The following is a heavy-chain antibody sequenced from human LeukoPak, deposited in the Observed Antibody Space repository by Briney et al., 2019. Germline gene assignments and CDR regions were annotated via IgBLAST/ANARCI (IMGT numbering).Heavy chain of an antibody. J-gene: IGHJ6*03. CDR3: ARGYIGNSGRYYYYYMDV. CDR2: MCGSSRT. CDR1: DYSISSGYH. V-gene: IGHV4-38-2*01. D-gene: IGHD1-26*01. Sequence: AETLSLTCAVSDYSISSGYHWGWLRQPPEKGLECFVSMCGSSRTYYSPALKGRVTMSGDSSKNAFSLHLSSVTAADTAVYYCARGYIGNSGRYYYYYMDVCGKGTTVTVSS.